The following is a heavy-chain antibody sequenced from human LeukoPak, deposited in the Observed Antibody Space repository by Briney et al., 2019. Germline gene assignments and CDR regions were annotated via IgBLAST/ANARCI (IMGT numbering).Heavy chain of an antibody. CDR3: ARGGYYAPAPDAFDI. V-gene: IGHV3-7*01. CDR2: IKQDGSEK. CDR1: GFTFSSYW. Sequence: GGSLRLSCAASGFTFSSYWMSWVRQAPGKGLEWVANIKQDGSEKYYVDSVKGRFTISRDNAKNSLYLQMNSLRAEDTAVYYCARGGYYAPAPDAFDIWAKGQWSPSLQ. D-gene: IGHD3-10*01. J-gene: IGHJ3*02.